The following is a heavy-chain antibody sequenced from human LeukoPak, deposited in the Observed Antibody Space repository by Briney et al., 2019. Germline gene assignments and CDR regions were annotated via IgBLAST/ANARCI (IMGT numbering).Heavy chain of an antibody. J-gene: IGHJ3*02. CDR2: IHTSGST. CDR1: GGPISSYY. V-gene: IGHV4-4*07. Sequence: PSETLSLTCTVSGGPISSYYWSWIRQPAGKGLEWIGRIHTSGSTNYNPSLKSRVTMSVDTSKNQFSLKLSSVTAADTAVYYCARGYIAVAGEAFDIWGQGTMVTVSS. CDR3: ARGYIAVAGEAFDI. D-gene: IGHD6-19*01.